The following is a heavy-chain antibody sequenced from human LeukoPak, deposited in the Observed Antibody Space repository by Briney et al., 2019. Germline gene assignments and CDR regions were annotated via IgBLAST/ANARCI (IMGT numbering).Heavy chain of an antibody. CDR2: IIPILGVT. J-gene: IGHJ4*02. Sequence: ASVKVSCKAFGYGFTSYYIHWVRQAPGQGLEWMGRIIPILGVTDYAQRFQGRLTITADKSTTRAYMELSGLTSEDTAVFYCARDHNWGPDFWGQGTLVTVSS. CDR1: GYGFTSYY. CDR3: ARDHNWGPDF. V-gene: IGHV1-69*04. D-gene: IGHD7-27*01.